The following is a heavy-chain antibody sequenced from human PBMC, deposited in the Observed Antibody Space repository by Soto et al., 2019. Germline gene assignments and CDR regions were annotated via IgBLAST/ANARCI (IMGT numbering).Heavy chain of an antibody. V-gene: IGHV4-34*01. CDR2: INHSGST. CDR1: GGSFSGYY. Sequence: PSETLSLTCALYGGSFSGYYWSWIRQRPGKGLEWIGEINHSGSTNYNPSLKSRVTISVDTSKNQFWLKLSSGAAADTAVYFCARESSSSRSGWFDPWGQGTLVTVSS. CDR3: ARESSSSRSGWFDP. D-gene: IGHD6-13*01. J-gene: IGHJ5*02.